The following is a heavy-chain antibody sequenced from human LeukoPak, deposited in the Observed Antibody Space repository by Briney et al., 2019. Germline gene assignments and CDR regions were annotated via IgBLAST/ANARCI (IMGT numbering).Heavy chain of an antibody. D-gene: IGHD3-10*01. J-gene: IGHJ4*02. CDR3: ARLIGRAVATPPYYFDY. CDR2: IYYSGST. CDR1: GGSISSYY. Sequence: SETLSLTCTVSGGSISSYYWSWIRQPPGKGLEWIGYIYYSGSTNYNPSLKSRVTISVDTSKNQFSLKLSSVTAADTAVYYCARLIGRAVATPPYYFDYWGQGTLVTVSS. V-gene: IGHV4-59*01.